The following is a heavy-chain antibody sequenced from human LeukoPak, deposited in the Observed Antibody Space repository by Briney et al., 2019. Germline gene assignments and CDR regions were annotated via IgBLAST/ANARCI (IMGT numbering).Heavy chain of an antibody. CDR3: ARRSGSSWNFDY. CDR1: GGPISSYY. CDR2: IYYSGST. J-gene: IGHJ4*02. Sequence: SETLSLTCTVSGGPISSYYWSWIRQPPGKGLEWIGYIYYSGSTNYNPSLKSRVTISVDTSKNQFSLKLSSVTAADTAVYYCARRSGSSWNFDYWGQGTLVTVSS. V-gene: IGHV4-59*08. D-gene: IGHD6-13*01.